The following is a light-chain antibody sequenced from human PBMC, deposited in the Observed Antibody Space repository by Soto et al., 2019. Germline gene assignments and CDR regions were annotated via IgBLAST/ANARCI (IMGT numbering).Light chain of an antibody. CDR3: QKYSNWPLT. CDR1: QSVSSN. Sequence: EIVMTQSPATLSVSPGEGATLSCRASQSVSSNLAWYQQKPGQAPRLLIFGASTRATGIPARFSGSGPGAEFSLTISALQSEDFAIYYCQKYSNWPLTFGGGTKVDIK. CDR2: GAS. V-gene: IGKV3-15*01. J-gene: IGKJ4*01.